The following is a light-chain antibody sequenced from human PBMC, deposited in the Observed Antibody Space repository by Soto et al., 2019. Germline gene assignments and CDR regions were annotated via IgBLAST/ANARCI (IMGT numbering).Light chain of an antibody. CDR2: DAS. J-gene: IGKJ5*01. CDR3: QQRSYWPPVIT. CDR1: QTFSSH. Sequence: EIVLTQSPATLSLSPGERATLSCRASQTFSSHLAWYQQKPGQAPRLLIYDASKRATGIPARFSGRGSGTDFTLTIISLEPEDFAVYYCQQRSYWPPVITFGQGTRLEIK. V-gene: IGKV3-11*01.